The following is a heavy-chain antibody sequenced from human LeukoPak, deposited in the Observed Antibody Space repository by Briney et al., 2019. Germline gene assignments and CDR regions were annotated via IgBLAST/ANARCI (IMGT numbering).Heavy chain of an antibody. CDR2: ISHDGSKK. Sequence: GGSLRLSCAASGFAFSSYAVHWVRQPPGKGLECLAVISHDGSKKYYADFVKGRFTISRDNSKNTLYLHINSLIPEDTAVYFCAKDWKFYYVSGSFFPDNWGQGTLVTVSS. CDR1: GFAFSSYA. V-gene: IGHV3-30-3*01. D-gene: IGHD3-10*01. CDR3: AKDWKFYYVSGSFFPDN. J-gene: IGHJ4*02.